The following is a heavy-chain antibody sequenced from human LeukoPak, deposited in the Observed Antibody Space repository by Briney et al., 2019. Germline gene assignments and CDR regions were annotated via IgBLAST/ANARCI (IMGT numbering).Heavy chain of an antibody. Sequence: GASVKVSCKASGYTFTGYYMHWVRQAPGQGLEWMGWINPNSGGTNYAQKFQGRVTMTRDTSISTAYMEVSRLRSDDTAVYYCARVLGIAVAGLDYWGQGTLVTVSS. CDR1: GYTFTGYY. D-gene: IGHD6-19*01. CDR2: INPNSGGT. CDR3: ARVLGIAVAGLDY. J-gene: IGHJ4*02. V-gene: IGHV1-2*02.